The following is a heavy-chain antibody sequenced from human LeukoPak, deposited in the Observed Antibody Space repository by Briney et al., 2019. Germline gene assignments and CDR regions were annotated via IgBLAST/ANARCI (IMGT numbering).Heavy chain of an antibody. CDR2: IYYSGST. CDR1: GGSISSGDYY. CDR3: ARASPPQYYYDSSGYCRPRHTQRFDY. J-gene: IGHJ4*02. D-gene: IGHD3-22*01. Sequence: SQTLSLTCTVSGGSISSGDYYWSWIRQPPGKGLEWIGYIYYSGSTYYNPSLKSRVTISVDTSKNQFSLKLSSVTAADTAVYYCARASPPQYYYDSSGYCRPRHTQRFDYWGQGTLVTVSS. V-gene: IGHV4-30-4*08.